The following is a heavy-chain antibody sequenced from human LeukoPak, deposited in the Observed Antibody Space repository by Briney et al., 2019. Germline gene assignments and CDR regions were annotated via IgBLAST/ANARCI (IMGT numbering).Heavy chain of an antibody. J-gene: IGHJ6*03. CDR2: ISGSGGST. CDR1: GFTFSSYA. V-gene: IGHV3-23*01. Sequence: PGGSLRLSCAASGFTFSSYAMSWVRQAPGKGLEWVSAISGSGGSTYYADSVKGRFTISRDNSKNTLYLQMKSQRAEDTAVYYCAKGGGYEAQYYYYYLDVWGKGTTVTISS. CDR3: AKGGGYEAQYYYYYLDV. D-gene: IGHD5-12*01.